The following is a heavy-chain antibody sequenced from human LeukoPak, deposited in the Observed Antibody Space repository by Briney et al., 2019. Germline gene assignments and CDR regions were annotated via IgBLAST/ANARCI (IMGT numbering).Heavy chain of an antibody. CDR3: ARDPYYYGSGARFDP. J-gene: IGHJ5*02. D-gene: IGHD3-10*01. V-gene: IGHV1-8*01. Sequence: ASVKVSCKASGYTFTSYDINWVRQATGQGLEWMGWMNPNSGNTGYAQKFQGRVTMIRNTSISTAYMELSSLRSEDTAVYYCARDPYYYGSGARFDPWGQGTLVTVSS. CDR1: GYTFTSYD. CDR2: MNPNSGNT.